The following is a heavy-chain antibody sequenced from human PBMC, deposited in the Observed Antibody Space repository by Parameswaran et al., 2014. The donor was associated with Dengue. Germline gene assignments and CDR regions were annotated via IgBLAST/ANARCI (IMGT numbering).Heavy chain of an antibody. Sequence: VRQAPGKGLEWVSAISGSGGSTYYADSVKGRFTISRDNSKNTLYLQMNSLRAEDTAVYYCARQKKDNWNYGLLFDYWGQGTLVTVSS. V-gene: IGHV3-23*01. D-gene: IGHD1-7*01. J-gene: IGHJ4*02. CDR3: ARQKKDNWNYGLLFDY. CDR2: ISGSGGST.